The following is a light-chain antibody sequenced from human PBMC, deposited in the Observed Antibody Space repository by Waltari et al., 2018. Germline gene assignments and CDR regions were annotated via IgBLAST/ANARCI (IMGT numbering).Light chain of an antibody. CDR3: ASWDDSLNGHWV. J-gene: IGLJ3*02. Sequence: SVGTQPPSASGTPGQRVTISCSGTSSNLGNNVVNWYQQVPGTAPKLLLYRNDLRPAGVPYRFSASKSGTSASLAISGLQSEDEAEYYCASWDDSLNGHWVFGGGTKVTVL. V-gene: IGLV1-44*01. CDR2: RND. CDR1: SSNLGNNV.